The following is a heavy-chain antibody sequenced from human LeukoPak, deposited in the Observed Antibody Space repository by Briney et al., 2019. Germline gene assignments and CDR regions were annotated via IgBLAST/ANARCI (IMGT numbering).Heavy chain of an antibody. CDR3: AREAFSSGYYDDY. CDR1: GGSISSSSYY. V-gene: IGHV4-39*07. CDR2: IYHSGST. Sequence: SETLSLTCTVSGGSISSSSYYWGWIRQSPGKGLEWIGSIYHSGSTYYNPSLKSRVTISVDTSKNQFSLKLNSVTAADTAVYYCAREAFSSGYYDDYWGQGTLVTVSS. D-gene: IGHD3-22*01. J-gene: IGHJ4*02.